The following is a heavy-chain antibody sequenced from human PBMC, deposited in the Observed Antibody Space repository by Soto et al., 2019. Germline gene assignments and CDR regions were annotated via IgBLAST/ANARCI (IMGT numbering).Heavy chain of an antibody. J-gene: IGHJ4*02. CDR3: AADATAWQQMVPSDY. Sequence: ALVKVSCKASGFTFTSSAFQWVRQARGQRLEWIGWIAVGSGYTNYAQRFQDRVTLTRDMSTATTYMELSRLTSEDTAIYYCAADATAWQQMVPSDYWGQGTLVTAPQ. CDR2: IAVGSGYT. V-gene: IGHV1-58*01. CDR1: GFTFTSSA. D-gene: IGHD2-8*01.